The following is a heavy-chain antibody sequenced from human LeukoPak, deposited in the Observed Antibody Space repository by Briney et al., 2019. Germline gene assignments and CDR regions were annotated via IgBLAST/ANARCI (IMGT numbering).Heavy chain of an antibody. V-gene: IGHV1-2*04. CDR2: INPNSGGT. D-gene: IGHD3-22*01. CDR1: GYTFTGYY. CDR3: ARVKYYHDSSAQRYYYYGMDV. Sequence: ASVKVSCKASGYTFTGYYMHWVRQAPGQGLEWMGWINPNSGGTNYAQKFQGWVTMTRDTSISTAYMELSRLRSDDTAVYYCARVKYYHDSSAQRYYYYGMDVWGQGTTVTVSS. J-gene: IGHJ6*02.